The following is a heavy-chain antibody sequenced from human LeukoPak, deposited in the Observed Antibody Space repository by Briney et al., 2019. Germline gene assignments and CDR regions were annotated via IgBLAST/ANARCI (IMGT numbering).Heavy chain of an antibody. J-gene: IGHJ5*02. CDR1: GFTFSSYW. CDR3: ARDSLQATATSNWFDP. CDR2: IKQDGREK. V-gene: IGHV3-7*01. D-gene: IGHD2-15*01. Sequence: PGGSLRLSCAVSGFTFSSYWMTWVRQAPGKGLEWVANIKQDGREKYYVDSVKGRFTISRDNAKNSLYLQMNSLRAEDTAVYYCARDSLQATATSNWFDPWGQGTLVTVSS.